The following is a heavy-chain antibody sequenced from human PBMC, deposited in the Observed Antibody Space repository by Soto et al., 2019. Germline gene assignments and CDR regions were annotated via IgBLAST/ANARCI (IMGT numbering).Heavy chain of an antibody. D-gene: IGHD3-10*01. V-gene: IGHV1-2*02. CDR2: INPNSGGT. Sequence: ASVKVSCKASGYTFTGYYMHWVRQAPGQGLGWMGWINPNSGGTNYAQKFQGRVTMTRDTSISTAYMELSRLRSDDTAVYYCAXNLVDGSGTRYYYGMDVWGQGTTVTVSS. CDR3: AXNLVDGSGTRYYYGMDV. J-gene: IGHJ6*02. CDR1: GYTFTGYY.